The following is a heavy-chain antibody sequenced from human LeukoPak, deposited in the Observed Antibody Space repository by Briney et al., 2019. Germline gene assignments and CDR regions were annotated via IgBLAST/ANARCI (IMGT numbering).Heavy chain of an antibody. J-gene: IGHJ4*02. CDR2: ISSNGGST. Sequence: GGSLRLSCSASGFTFSSYAMHWVRQAPGKGLEYVSAISSNGGSTYYADSVKGRFTISRDNSKNTLYLQMSSLRAEDTAVYYCVKDPPGFIAVAAELEGYWGQGTLVTVSS. CDR1: GFTFSSYA. D-gene: IGHD6-19*01. CDR3: VKDPPGFIAVAAELEGY. V-gene: IGHV3-64D*06.